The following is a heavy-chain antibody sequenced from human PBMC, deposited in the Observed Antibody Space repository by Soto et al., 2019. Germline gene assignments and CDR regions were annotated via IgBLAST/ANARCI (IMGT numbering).Heavy chain of an antibody. Sequence: ASETLSLTCAVSSGSISSGGYSWSWIRQPPGKGLEWIGYIYHSGSTYYNPSLKSRVTISVDRSKNQISLKLSSVTAADTAVYYCARGMTTVTTFDYWGQGTLVTVSS. CDR3: ARGMTTVTTFDY. J-gene: IGHJ4*02. V-gene: IGHV4-30-2*01. D-gene: IGHD4-17*01. CDR2: IYHSGST. CDR1: SGSISSGGYS.